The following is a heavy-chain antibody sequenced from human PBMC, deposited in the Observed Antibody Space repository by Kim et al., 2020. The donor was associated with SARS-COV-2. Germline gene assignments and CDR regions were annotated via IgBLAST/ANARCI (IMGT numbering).Heavy chain of an antibody. J-gene: IGHJ4*02. Sequence: YSNPSLKSRVTISVDTSKNQFSLKLSSVTAADTAVYYCASRDILTGYFDYWGQGTLVTVSS. D-gene: IGHD3-9*01. V-gene: IGHV4-39*07. CDR3: ASRDILTGYFDY.